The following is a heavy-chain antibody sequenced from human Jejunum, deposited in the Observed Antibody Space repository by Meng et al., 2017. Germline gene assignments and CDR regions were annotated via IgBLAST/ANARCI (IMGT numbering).Heavy chain of an antibody. V-gene: IGHV4-39*07. CDR3: ARDTAGFGP. Sequence: HLQLRGPGPGRVKPSETLSLPCAVSGGSISTAGYYWGWIRQSPGKGLEWIGSIFYSGTTYYNPSLKSRVTISIDTSKNQFSLKMNSVTAADTAVYYCARDTAGFGPWGQGTLVTVSS. J-gene: IGHJ5*02. CDR2: IFYSGTT. D-gene: IGHD6-13*01. CDR1: GGSISTAGYY.